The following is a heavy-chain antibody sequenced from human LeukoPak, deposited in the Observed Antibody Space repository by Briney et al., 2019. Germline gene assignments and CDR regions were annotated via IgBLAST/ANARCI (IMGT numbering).Heavy chain of an antibody. Sequence: GGSLRLSCAASGFTFSSSAMSWVRQAPGKGLEWVSSISGSGSGGSTYYADSVKGRFTISRDNSKNTLYLQMNSLRAEDTAVYYCARATYSGSYYFDYWGQGTLVTVSS. CDR1: GFTFSSSA. CDR3: ARATYSGSYYFDY. CDR2: ISGSGSGGST. J-gene: IGHJ4*02. D-gene: IGHD1-26*01. V-gene: IGHV3-23*01.